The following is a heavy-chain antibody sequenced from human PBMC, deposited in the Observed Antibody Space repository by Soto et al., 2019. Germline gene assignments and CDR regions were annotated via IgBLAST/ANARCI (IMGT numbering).Heavy chain of an antibody. CDR3: ARSGITIFGVVTTFDS. Sequence: PXEVLSLTFTVSGGSCSSGSYYWSWIRQPPGKGLEWIGYIYYSGSTNYNPSLKSRVTISVDTSKNQFSLKLSSVTAADTAVYYRARSGITIFGVVTTFDSWGQGTLVTVS. J-gene: IGHJ4*02. D-gene: IGHD3-3*01. CDR1: GGSCSSGSYY. CDR2: IYYSGST. V-gene: IGHV4-61*01.